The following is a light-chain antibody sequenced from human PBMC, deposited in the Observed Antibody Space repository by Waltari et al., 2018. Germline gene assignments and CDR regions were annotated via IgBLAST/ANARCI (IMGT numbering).Light chain of an antibody. Sequence: DIQMTQSPSTLSTSVGDRVTITCRASQSISSWLAWYQQKPGKAPKLLIYKASSLESGVPSRFSGSGSGTEFTLTISSLQPDDFATYYCQQYNSYSLTFGGGTKVEIK. CDR3: QQYNSYSLT. J-gene: IGKJ4*01. CDR2: KAS. CDR1: QSISSW. V-gene: IGKV1-5*03.